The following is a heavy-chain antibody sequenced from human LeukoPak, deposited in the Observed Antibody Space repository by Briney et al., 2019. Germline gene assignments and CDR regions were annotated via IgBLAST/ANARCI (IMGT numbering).Heavy chain of an antibody. CDR1: GYTFTSYY. CDR3: ARDVMIGGGSCYSGWFDP. V-gene: IGHV1-46*01. J-gene: IGHJ5*02. Sequence: ASVKVSCKASGYTFTSYYMHWVRQAPGQGLEWMGIINPSGGSTSYAQKFQGRVTMTRDTSTSTVYMELSSLRSEDTAVYYCARDVMIGGGSCYSGWFDPWGQGTLVTVSS. D-gene: IGHD2-15*01. CDR2: INPSGGST.